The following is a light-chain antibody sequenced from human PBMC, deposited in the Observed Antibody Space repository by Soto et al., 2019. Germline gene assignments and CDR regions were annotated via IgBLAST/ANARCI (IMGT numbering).Light chain of an antibody. J-gene: IGLJ1*01. Sequence: SYELTQPPSVSVAPGQTARITCGGNNIGNKSVHWYQQRPGQAPVLVVYYDSDRPSGIPERFSGSNSGHTATLTISRVEAGDEADYYCQLWDSSSDQGVFGTGTKVAVL. CDR3: QLWDSSSDQGV. CDR2: YDS. CDR1: NIGNKS. V-gene: IGLV3-21*02.